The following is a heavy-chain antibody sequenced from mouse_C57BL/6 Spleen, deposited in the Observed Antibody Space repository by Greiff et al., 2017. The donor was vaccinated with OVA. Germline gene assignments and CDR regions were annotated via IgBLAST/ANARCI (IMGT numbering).Heavy chain of an antibody. V-gene: IGHV1-55*01. CDR2: IYPGSGST. J-gene: IGHJ1*03. CDR3: ARSFYYYGSSYESWYFDV. Sequence: VQLQQPGAELVKPGASVKMSCKASGYTFTSYWITWVKQRPGQGLEWIGDIYPGSGSTNYNEKFKSKATLTVDTSSSTAYMQLSSLTSEDSAVYYCARSFYYYGSSYESWYFDVWGTGTTDTVSS. D-gene: IGHD1-1*01. CDR1: GYTFTSYW.